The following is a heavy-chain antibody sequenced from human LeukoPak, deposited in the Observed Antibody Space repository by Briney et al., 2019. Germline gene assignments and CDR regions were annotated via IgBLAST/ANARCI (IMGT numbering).Heavy chain of an antibody. Sequence: PSETLSLTCTVSGGSISSSSYYWGWIRQPPGKGLEWIGSIYYSGSTYYNPSLKSRVTISVDTSKNQFSLKLSSVTAADTAVYYCASFTFGGLIEYYFDYWGQGTLVTVSS. D-gene: IGHD3-16*02. V-gene: IGHV4-39*07. CDR3: ASFTFGGLIEYYFDY. J-gene: IGHJ4*02. CDR2: IYYSGST. CDR1: GGSISSSSYY.